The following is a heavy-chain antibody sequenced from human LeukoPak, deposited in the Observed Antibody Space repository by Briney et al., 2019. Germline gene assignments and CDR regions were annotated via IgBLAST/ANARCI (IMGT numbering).Heavy chain of an antibody. D-gene: IGHD3-10*01. J-gene: IGHJ4*02. Sequence: PGGSLRLSCAASGFTFSSYSMNWVGQAPGKGLEWVSSISSSSSYIYYADSVKGRFTISRDNAKNSLYLQMNSLRAEDTAVYYCARVLGSYGSGGPSYWGQGTLVTVSS. V-gene: IGHV3-21*01. CDR3: ARVLGSYGSGGPSY. CDR2: ISSSSSYI. CDR1: GFTFSSYS.